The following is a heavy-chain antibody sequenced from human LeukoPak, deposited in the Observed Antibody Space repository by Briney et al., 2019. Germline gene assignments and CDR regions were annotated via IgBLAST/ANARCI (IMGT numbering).Heavy chain of an antibody. CDR2: IIPLFGTA. CDR1: GGTFSSYA. J-gene: IGHJ5*02. D-gene: IGHD6-19*01. CDR3: AREEIAVAGTQIYYNWFDP. V-gene: IGHV1-69*06. Sequence: SVKVSCKASGGTFSSYAISWVRQAPGQGLEWMGGIIPLFGTANYAQKFQDRVTITADKSTSTAYMELSSLRSEDTAVYYCAREEIAVAGTQIYYNWFDPWGQGTLVTVSS.